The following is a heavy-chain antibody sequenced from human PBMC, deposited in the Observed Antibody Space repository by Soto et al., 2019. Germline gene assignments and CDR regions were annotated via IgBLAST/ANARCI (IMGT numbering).Heavy chain of an antibody. CDR3: ARGRFVYSWFDP. J-gene: IGHJ5*02. V-gene: IGHV4-34*01. CDR1: GGSFSGYY. CDR2: INHSGST. Sequence: PSETLSLTCAVYGGSFSGYYWSWIRQPPGKGLEWIGEINHSGSTNYNPYLKSRVTISVDTSKNQFSLKLSSVTAADTAVYYCARGRFVYSWFDPWGQGTLVTVS. D-gene: IGHD2-15*01.